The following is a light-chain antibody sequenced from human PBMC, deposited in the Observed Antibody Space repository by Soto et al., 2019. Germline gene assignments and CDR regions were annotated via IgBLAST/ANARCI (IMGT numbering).Light chain of an antibody. V-gene: IGKV1-33*01. Sequence: DIQMTQSPSSLSASVGDRVTITCQASQDISNYLNCYQQKPGKAPELLIYDASNLETGVPSTFSGSGSGTDFTFTISSLQPEDIATYYCQQYDNLPRWTFGQGTKVEIK. CDR3: QQYDNLPRWT. CDR2: DAS. CDR1: QDISNY. J-gene: IGKJ1*01.